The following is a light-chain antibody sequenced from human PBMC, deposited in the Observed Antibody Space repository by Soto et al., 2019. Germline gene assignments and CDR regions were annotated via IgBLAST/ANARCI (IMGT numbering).Light chain of an antibody. J-gene: IGLJ1*01. CDR3: ASYAISYSFFYV. V-gene: IGLV2-8*01. CDR2: EVS. CDR1: SSDVGAYNY. Sequence: SVLTQPPSGYGSTGQSVTISCTGTSSDVGAYNYVSWYQQLPGKAPKLIIYEVSKRPSGVPARFSGSKSGTTASLTVSGLQSDYYSFYYSASYAISYSFFYVFRTRTNVTV.